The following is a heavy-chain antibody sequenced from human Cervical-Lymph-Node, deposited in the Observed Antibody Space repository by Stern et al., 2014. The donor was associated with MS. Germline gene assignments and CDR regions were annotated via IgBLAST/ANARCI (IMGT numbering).Heavy chain of an antibody. D-gene: IGHD1-26*01. J-gene: IGHJ6*02. CDR1: GFTFSCYG. V-gene: IGHV3-30*18. Sequence: VQLEESWGGLVQPGGSLSLSWAASGFTFSCYGMHWVRHAPGKGLGWVAGISYDGSNKDYADYVKGRFTISRDNSKNTLYLQMNNLRAEETAVYYCEKDQSWELLVYYYGMDVWGQGTPVTVSS. CDR2: ISYDGSNK. CDR3: EKDQSWELLVYYYGMDV.